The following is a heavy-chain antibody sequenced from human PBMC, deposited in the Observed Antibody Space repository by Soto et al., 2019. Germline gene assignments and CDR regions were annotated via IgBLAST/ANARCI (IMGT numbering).Heavy chain of an antibody. V-gene: IGHV3-48*01. D-gene: IGHD6-19*01. Sequence: DSVKGRFTISRDNAKNSLYLQMNSLRAEDTAVYYCASESGQWPFHYAFNIWGQGTMVTVSS. CDR3: ASESGQWPFHYAFNI. J-gene: IGHJ3*02.